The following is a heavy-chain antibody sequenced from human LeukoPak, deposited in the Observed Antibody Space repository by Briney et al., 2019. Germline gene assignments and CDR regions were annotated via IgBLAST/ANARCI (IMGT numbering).Heavy chain of an antibody. CDR3: ARSCGGDCYQMDYYYYMDV. V-gene: IGHV3-48*01. D-gene: IGHD2-21*02. CDR2: ISSSSSTI. Sequence: GGSLRLSCAASGFTFSSYSMNWVRQAPGKGLGWVSYISSSSSTIYYADSVKGRFTNSRDNAKNSLYLQMNSLRAEDTAVYYCARSCGGDCYQMDYYYYMDVWGKGTTVTVSS. J-gene: IGHJ6*03. CDR1: GFTFSSYS.